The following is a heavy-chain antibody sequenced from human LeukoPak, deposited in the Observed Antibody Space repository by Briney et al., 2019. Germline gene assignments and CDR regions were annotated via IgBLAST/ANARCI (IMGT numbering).Heavy chain of an antibody. CDR3: ARYTSSSPGWFAP. D-gene: IGHD6-13*01. Sequence: GASVKVSCKASGYTFTSCAMHWVRQAPGHRLEWMGWINAGNGDTRYSQKFQDRVTFTRDTSASTAYMELSSLRSEDTAVYYCARYTSSSPGWFAPWGQGTLVTVSS. J-gene: IGHJ5*02. V-gene: IGHV1-3*01. CDR2: INAGNGDT. CDR1: GYTFTSCA.